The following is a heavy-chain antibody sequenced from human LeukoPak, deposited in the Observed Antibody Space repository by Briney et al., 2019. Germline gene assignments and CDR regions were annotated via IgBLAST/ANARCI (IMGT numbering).Heavy chain of an antibody. V-gene: IGHV1-58*01. J-gene: IGHJ3*01. D-gene: IGHD3-22*01. CDR2: IVVGSGNT. CDR3: AAEAAYYYDSRDAFDV. CDR1: GFXFTSSA. Sequence: SVTVSCKASGFXFTSSAVQWVRQARGQSLEWIGWIVVGSGNTNYAQKFQERVTITRDMSTSLVYMELSSLRSEDTAVYYCAAEAAYYYDSRDAFDVWGQGTMVTVSS.